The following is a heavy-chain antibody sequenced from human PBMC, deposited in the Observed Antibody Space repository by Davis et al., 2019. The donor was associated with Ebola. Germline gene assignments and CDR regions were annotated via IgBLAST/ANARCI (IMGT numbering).Heavy chain of an antibody. CDR1: GFPFSGYG. J-gene: IGHJ5*02. Sequence: GESLKISCEASGFPFSGYGMNWVRQAPGKGLEWVSSISSSGSYRYYADVVKGRFTISRDNANNSLFLEMNSLRSEDTAVYYCARDPEEQWLEGWFDPWGQGTLVTVSS. V-gene: IGHV3-21*01. D-gene: IGHD6-19*01. CDR2: ISSSGSYR. CDR3: ARDPEEQWLEGWFDP.